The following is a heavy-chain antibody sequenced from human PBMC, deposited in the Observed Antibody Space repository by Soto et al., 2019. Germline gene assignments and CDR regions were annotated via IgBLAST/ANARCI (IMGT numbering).Heavy chain of an antibody. D-gene: IGHD3-22*01. V-gene: IGHV5-51*01. J-gene: IGHJ4*02. CDR1: GYSFTSYW. CDR3: ARPVGDDYDSSGFHFDY. CDR2: IYPGDSDT. Sequence: GESLKISCKGSGYSFTSYWIGWVRQMPGKGLEWMGIIYPGDSDTRYSPSFQGQVTISADKSISTAYLQWSSLKASDTAMYYCARPVGDDYDSSGFHFDYWGQGTLVTVSS.